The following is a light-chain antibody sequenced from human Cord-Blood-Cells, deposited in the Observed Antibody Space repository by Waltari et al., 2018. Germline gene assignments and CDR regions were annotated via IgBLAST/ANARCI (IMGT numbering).Light chain of an antibody. CDR1: QSVTSN. J-gene: IGKJ2*03. Sequence: DIVMTQSTATLPVPPGERATLSCRSSQSVTSNLAWYQQKPGQAPRLLIYGASTRATGIPARFSGSGSGTEFTLTISSLQSEDFAVYYCQQYNNWPPYSFGQGTKLEIK. V-gene: IGKV3-15*01. CDR2: GAS. CDR3: QQYNNWPPYS.